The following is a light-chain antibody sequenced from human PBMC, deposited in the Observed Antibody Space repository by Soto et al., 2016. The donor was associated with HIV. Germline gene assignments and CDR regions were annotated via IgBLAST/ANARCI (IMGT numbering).Light chain of an antibody. J-gene: IGKJ2*01. V-gene: IGKV1-5*01. CDR2: RAS. CDR1: QSINSW. Sequence: DIQMTQSPSTLSASVGDRVTITCRASQSINSWLAWYQQKAGKAPKLLIYRASSLESGVPSRFSGSGSGTDFTLTISSLQPEDFATYYCQQSYSNILYTFGQGTKLEIK. CDR3: QQSYSNILYT.